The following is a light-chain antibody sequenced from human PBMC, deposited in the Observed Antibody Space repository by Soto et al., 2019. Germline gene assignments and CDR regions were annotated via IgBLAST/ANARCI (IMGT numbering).Light chain of an antibody. V-gene: IGKV1-12*01. CDR2: AAS. J-gene: IGKJ5*01. Sequence: DIQMTQSPSSVSASVGDRVTISCRASQDISNWLAWYQQKPGDAPKFLIYAASNLQSGVPSKFSVSGSGTDFTLTISSLQPEDFAVYYCQQARRFPITFGQGTRLEIK. CDR1: QDISNW. CDR3: QQARRFPIT.